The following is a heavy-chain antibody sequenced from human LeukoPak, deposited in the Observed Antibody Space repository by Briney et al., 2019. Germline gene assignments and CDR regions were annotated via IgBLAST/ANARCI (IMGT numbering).Heavy chain of an antibody. CDR2: ISSSSNTI. CDR1: GFTFSSYS. Sequence: GGSLRLSCAASGFTFSSYSMNWVRQAPGKGLEWVSYISSSSNTIYYADSVKGRFTISRDNAKNSLYLQMNSLRAEDTAVYYCARLYSSGWYVSGPFDYWGQGTLVTVSS. D-gene: IGHD6-19*01. CDR3: ARLYSSGWYVSGPFDY. V-gene: IGHV3-48*04. J-gene: IGHJ4*02.